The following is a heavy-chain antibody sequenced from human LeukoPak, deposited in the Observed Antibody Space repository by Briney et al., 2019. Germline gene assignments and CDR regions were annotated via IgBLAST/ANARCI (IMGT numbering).Heavy chain of an antibody. V-gene: IGHV1-2*02. D-gene: IGHD6-19*01. CDR3: ARDLAVDEYYFDY. Sequence: ASVKVSCKASGYTFTGYYMHWVRQAPGQGLEWMGWINPNSGGTNYAQKFQGRVTMTRDTSISTAYMELSRLRSDDTAVYYCARDLAVDEYYFDYWGQGTLVTVSS. CDR1: GYTFTGYY. CDR2: INPNSGGT. J-gene: IGHJ4*02.